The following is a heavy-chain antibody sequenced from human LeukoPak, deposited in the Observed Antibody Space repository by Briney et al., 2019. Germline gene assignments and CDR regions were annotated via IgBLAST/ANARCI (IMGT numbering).Heavy chain of an antibody. V-gene: IGHV4-4*09. J-gene: IGHJ6*03. CDR2: VYTSGST. Sequence: ETLSLPFSGPGGSISSYFWSWIPPPPGKGLEWIGRVYTSGSTNYNPSLKSGATIPLDTSKNQLSLTFRYVTAADTAVYYCARINCGGDCRGYYYKYYMDVWGKGTTV. CDR1: GGSISSYF. CDR3: ARINCGGDCRGYYYKYYMDV. D-gene: IGHD2-21*02.